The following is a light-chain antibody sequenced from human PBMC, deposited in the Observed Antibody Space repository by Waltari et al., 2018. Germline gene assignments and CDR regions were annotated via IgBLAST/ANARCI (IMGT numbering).Light chain of an antibody. CDR2: WAS. Sequence: DIVMTQSPDSMAVSLGERATINCKSSQHVLYSSNNKNYLAWYQQEPGQPPKLLIYWASTRESGVPDRFSGSGSWTDFTLTISSLQAEDVAVYYCQQYYSTPFFGPGTKVDIK. CDR3: QQYYSTPF. V-gene: IGKV4-1*01. J-gene: IGKJ3*01. CDR1: QHVLYSSNNKNY.